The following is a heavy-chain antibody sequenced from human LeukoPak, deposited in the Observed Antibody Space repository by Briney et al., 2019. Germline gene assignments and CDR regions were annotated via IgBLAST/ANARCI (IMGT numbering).Heavy chain of an antibody. V-gene: IGHV3-23*01. D-gene: IGHD6-13*01. CDR2: ISGSGGST. CDR3: AKGLRKQQLPNDY. Sequence: PGGSLRLSCAASGFTFSSYAMSWVRQAPGKGLEWVSAISGSGGSTYYADSVKGRSTISRDNSKNTLYLQMNSLRAEDTAVYYCAKGLRKQQLPNDYWGQGTLVTVSS. CDR1: GFTFSSYA. J-gene: IGHJ4*02.